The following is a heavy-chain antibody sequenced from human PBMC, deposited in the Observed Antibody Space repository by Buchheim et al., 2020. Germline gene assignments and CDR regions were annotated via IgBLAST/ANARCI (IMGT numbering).Heavy chain of an antibody. J-gene: IGHJ4*02. D-gene: IGHD6-19*01. CDR2: ISSSSTI. V-gene: IGHV3-48*02. Sequence: VQLVESGGGLVKPGGSLRLSCAASGFTFSSYSMNWVRQAPGKGLEWVSYISSSSTIYYADSVKGRFTISRDNAKNSLYLQMNSLRDEDTAVYYCAREVGQWLVRYFDYWGQGTL. CDR3: AREVGQWLVRYFDY. CDR1: GFTFSSYS.